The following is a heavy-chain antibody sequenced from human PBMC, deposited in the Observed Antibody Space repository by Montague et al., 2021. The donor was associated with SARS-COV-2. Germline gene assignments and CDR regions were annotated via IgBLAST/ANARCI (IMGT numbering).Heavy chain of an antibody. CDR2: IYYSGST. D-gene: IGHD5-12*01. CDR3: ARDLWVWLSVEGSFDY. Sequence: SETLSLTCTVSGGSISSSSYYWGWIRQPPGKGLEWIGSIYYSGSTYYNPSLKSRVTISVDTSKNQFSLKLSSVTAADTAVYYCARDLWVWLSVEGSFDYWGQGTLGTVSS. CDR1: GGSISSSSYY. V-gene: IGHV4-39*07. J-gene: IGHJ4*02.